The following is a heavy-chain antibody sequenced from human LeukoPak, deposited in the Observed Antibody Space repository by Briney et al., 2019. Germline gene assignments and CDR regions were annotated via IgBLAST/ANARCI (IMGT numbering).Heavy chain of an antibody. J-gene: IGHJ4*02. CDR3: ARESVAVTPLVDY. V-gene: IGHV3-30*04. CDR1: GFTFSSYA. CDR2: ISYDGSNK. D-gene: IGHD6-19*01. Sequence: GRSLRLSCAASGFTFSSYAMHWVRQAPGKGLEWVAVISYDGSNKYYADSVKGRFTISRDNSKNTLYLQMNSLRAEDTAVYYCARESVAVTPLVDYWGQGTLLTVSS.